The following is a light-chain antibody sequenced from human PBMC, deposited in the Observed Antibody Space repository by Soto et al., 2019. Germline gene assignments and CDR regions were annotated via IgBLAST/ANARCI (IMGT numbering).Light chain of an antibody. CDR2: AAS. V-gene: IGKV1-39*01. Sequence: DIQMTQSPSSLSASVGDRVTITCRASQSISTFLNWYQQKPGKAPKHLIYAASALQRGVPSRFSGSGSGTDFTLTINSLQPEDFATYYCQQSYSRPYTFGQGSKLEIK. J-gene: IGKJ2*01. CDR1: QSISTF. CDR3: QQSYSRPYT.